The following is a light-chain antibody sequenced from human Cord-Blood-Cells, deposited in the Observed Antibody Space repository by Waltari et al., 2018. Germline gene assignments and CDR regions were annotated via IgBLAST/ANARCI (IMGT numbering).Light chain of an antibody. J-gene: IGKJ5*01. CDR1: QGVNSY. V-gene: IGKV3-11*01. Sequence: EIVLTQSPATLSLSPGERATLSCRASQGVNSYLALYQQKPGQAPRLLIYDASNRATGIPARFSGSGSGTDFTLTISSLEPEDFAVYYCQQRSNWPITFGQGTRLEIK. CDR3: QQRSNWPIT. CDR2: DAS.